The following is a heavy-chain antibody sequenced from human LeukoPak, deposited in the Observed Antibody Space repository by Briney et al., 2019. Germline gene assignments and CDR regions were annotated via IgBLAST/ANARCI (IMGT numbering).Heavy chain of an antibody. V-gene: IGHV4-39*07. CDR3: ARGLPYYYDSSGSYYFDY. Sequence: SETLSLTCTVSGGSISSSSYYWGWIRQPPGKGLEWIGSIYYSGSTYYNPSLKSRVTISVDTSKNQFSLKLSSVTAADTAVYYCARGLPYYYDSSGSYYFDYWGQGTLVTVSS. J-gene: IGHJ4*02. CDR2: IYYSGST. D-gene: IGHD3-22*01. CDR1: GGSISSSSYY.